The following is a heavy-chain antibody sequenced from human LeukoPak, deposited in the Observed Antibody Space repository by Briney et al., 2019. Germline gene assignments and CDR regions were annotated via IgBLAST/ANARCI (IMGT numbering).Heavy chain of an antibody. J-gene: IGHJ4*02. CDR3: ARDLAYSRLDY. CDR1: GLTFSSSW. Sequence: GGSLRLSCAVSGLTFSSSWLDWVRQAPGKGLEWVASINPDGNKKYSADSVKGRFTISRDNAENSLYLQMNSLRVEDTAFYYCARDLAYSRLDYWGQGMLVTVS. CDR2: INPDGNKK. D-gene: IGHD5-18*01. V-gene: IGHV3-7*01.